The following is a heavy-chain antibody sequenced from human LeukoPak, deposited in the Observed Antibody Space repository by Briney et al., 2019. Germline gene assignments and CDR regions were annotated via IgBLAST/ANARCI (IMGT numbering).Heavy chain of an antibody. D-gene: IGHD3-3*01. V-gene: IGHV3-30-3*01. J-gene: IGHJ5*02. CDR1: GFTFSSYA. CDR2: ISYDGSNK. CDR3: AGQVLEWSGGWFDP. Sequence: RRSLRLSCAASGFTFSSYAMHWVRQAPGKGLEWVAVISYDGSNKYYADSVKGRFTISRDNSKNTLYLQMNSLRAEDTAVYYCAGQVLEWSGGWFDPWGQGTLVTVSS.